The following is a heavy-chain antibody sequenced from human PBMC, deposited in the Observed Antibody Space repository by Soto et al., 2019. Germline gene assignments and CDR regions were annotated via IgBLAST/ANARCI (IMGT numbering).Heavy chain of an antibody. V-gene: IGHV4-59*01. CDR1: GGSISSYF. Sequence: SETLSLTCTASGGSISSYFYIWVRQPPGKGLEWIGSVYYTGTTDYNPSLKSRVTISVDTSKTQFSLNLRSVTAADTAVYYCARDLAAVPRAFAYWGRGTLVTVPQ. CDR2: VYYTGTT. J-gene: IGHJ4*02. D-gene: IGHD6-13*01. CDR3: ARDLAAVPRAFAY.